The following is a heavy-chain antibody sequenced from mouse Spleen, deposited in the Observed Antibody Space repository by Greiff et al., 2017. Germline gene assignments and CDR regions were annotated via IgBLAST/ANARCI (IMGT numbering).Heavy chain of an antibody. Sequence: QVHVKQSGPGLVQPSQSLSITCTVSGFSLTSYGVHWVRQPPGKGLEWLGVIWSGGSTDYNAAFISRLSISKDNSKSQVFFKMNSLQADDTAIYYCAKNPLRGAWFAYWGQGTLVTVSA. CDR2: IWSGGST. CDR1: GFSLTSYG. CDR3: AKNPLRGAWFAY. V-gene: IGHV2-4*01. J-gene: IGHJ3*01. D-gene: IGHD1-1*01.